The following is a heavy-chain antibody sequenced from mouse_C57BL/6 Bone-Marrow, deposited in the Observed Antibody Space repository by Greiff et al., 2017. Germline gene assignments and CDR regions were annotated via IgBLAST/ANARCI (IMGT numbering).Heavy chain of an antibody. CDR3: ARIYYYGSSSYYAMDY. D-gene: IGHD1-1*01. V-gene: IGHV5-2*01. CDR1: EYEFPSHD. J-gene: IGHJ4*01. CDR2: INSDGGST. Sequence: EVKLVESGGGLVQPGESLKLSCESNEYEFPSHDMSWVRKTPEKRLELVAAINSDGGSTYSPDTMERRFIISRDNTKKTLYLQMSSLRSEDTALYYCARIYYYGSSSYYAMDYWGQGTSVTVSS.